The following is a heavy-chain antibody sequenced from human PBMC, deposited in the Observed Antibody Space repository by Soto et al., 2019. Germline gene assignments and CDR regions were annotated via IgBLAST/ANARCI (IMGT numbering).Heavy chain of an antibody. J-gene: IGHJ6*02. V-gene: IGHV4-61*01. CDR1: DCNIMNRSDY. CDR3: ARAPSSGYYYSGRRYYYGMDV. CDR2: IYYIGST. Sequence: SGPLALTSTVTDCNIMNRSDYWSWIRQPPGKGVEWIGYIYYIGSTNYNPSLKSRVTISVDTSKNQFSLKLSSVTAADTAVYYCARAPSSGYYYSGRRYYYGMDVWGQGPTVTVS. D-gene: IGHD3-22*01.